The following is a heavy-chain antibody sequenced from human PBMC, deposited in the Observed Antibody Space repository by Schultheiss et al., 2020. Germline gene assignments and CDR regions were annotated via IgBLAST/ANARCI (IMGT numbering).Heavy chain of an antibody. CDR2: IYTSGST. CDR1: GGSISSSNW. D-gene: IGHD5-18*01. Sequence: SETLSLTCAVSGGSISSSNWWSWVRQPAGKGLEWIGRIYTSGSTNYNPSLKSRVTMSVDTSKNQFSLKLSSVTTADTAVYYCASGAEWLHSWFDPWGQGTLVTVS. CDR3: ASGAEWLHSWFDP. J-gene: IGHJ5*02. V-gene: IGHV4-4*07.